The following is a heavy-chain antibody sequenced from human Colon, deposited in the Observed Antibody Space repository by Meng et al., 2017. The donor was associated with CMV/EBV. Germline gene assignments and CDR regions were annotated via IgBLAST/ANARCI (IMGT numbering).Heavy chain of an antibody. CDR1: GFPFSSYS. Sequence: GGLLRSPCAALGFPFSSYSVNWVRQGSGKGLEWSSSITSRGSFIYHADSVKGRFTSSRDNAKNSLYLQKNSLSAGDTAVHYCAGVKEGKTVFGAGPIDQWGQGTQVTVSS. D-gene: IGHD3-3*01. CDR3: AGVKEGKTVFGAGPIDQ. J-gene: IGHJ4*02. V-gene: IGHV3-21*01. CDR2: ITSRGSFI.